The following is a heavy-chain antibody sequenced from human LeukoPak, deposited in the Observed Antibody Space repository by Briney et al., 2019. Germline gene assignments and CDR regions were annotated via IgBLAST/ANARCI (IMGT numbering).Heavy chain of an antibody. CDR3: ARDRAVSWLDS. Sequence: GGSLRLSCAASGLTFTSHGFHWVRQAPGRGLEWLTFIPLDGSRKSYADSVKGRFTFSRDDSKNTLYLEVNSLRAEDTATYYCARDRAVSWLDSWGLGTLVTVSS. CDR1: GLTFTSHG. CDR2: IPLDGSRK. J-gene: IGHJ5*01. D-gene: IGHD3-10*01. V-gene: IGHV3-30*02.